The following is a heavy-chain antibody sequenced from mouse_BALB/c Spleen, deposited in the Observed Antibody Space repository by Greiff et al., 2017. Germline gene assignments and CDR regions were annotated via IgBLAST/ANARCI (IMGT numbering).Heavy chain of an antibody. Sequence: EVKLVESGGGLVKPGGSLKLSCAASGFTFSSYAMSWVRQTPEKRLEWVASISSGGSTYYPDSVKGRFTISRDNARNILYLQMSSLRSEDTAMYYCARNGYDEDFAYWGQGTTLTVSS. CDR1: GFTFSSYA. V-gene: IGHV5-6-5*01. D-gene: IGHD2-2*01. J-gene: IGHJ2*01. CDR3: ARNGYDEDFAY. CDR2: ISSGGST.